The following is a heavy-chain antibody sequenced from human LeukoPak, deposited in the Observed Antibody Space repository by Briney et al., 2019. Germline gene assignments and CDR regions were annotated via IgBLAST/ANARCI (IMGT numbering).Heavy chain of an antibody. CDR1: GGSFSGYY. Sequence: SETLSLTCAVYGGSFSGYYWSWIRQPPGKGLEWIGEINHSGSTNYNPSLKSRVTISVDTSKNQFSLKLSSVTAADTAVYYCARVPPLRSSWSFSDYFDYWGQGTLVTVSS. D-gene: IGHD6-13*01. V-gene: IGHV4-34*01. J-gene: IGHJ4*02. CDR3: ARVPPLRSSWSFSDYFDY. CDR2: INHSGST.